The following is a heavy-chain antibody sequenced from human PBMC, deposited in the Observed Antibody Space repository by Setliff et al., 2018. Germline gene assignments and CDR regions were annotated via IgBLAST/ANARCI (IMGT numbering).Heavy chain of an antibody. CDR2: INAKGGGT. CDR3: ARFSGHNYGSFDS. J-gene: IGHJ4*02. CDR1: GYTFSDYY. V-gene: IGHV1-2*02. Sequence: ASVKVSCKTSGYTFSDYYMYWVRQAPGQGLEWMGWINAKGGGTTYAQKFQGRVPMTRDTSISTAYMELSSLRSDDTAVYYCARFSGHNYGSFDSWGQGTLVTVSS. D-gene: IGHD5-18*01.